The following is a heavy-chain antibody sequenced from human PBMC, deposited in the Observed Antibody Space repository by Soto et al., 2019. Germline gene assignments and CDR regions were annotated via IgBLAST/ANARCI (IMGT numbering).Heavy chain of an antibody. V-gene: IGHV1-69*13. Sequence: AVKVSCKASGGTVSSYAMSWGRLARGQGLEWMGGIIPIFGTANYAQKFQGRVTITADESTSTAYMELSSLRSEDTAVYYCARDDCISTSSYEGRTWDYTMDVWG. CDR2: IIPIFGTA. CDR3: ARDDCISTSSYEGRTWDYTMDV. D-gene: IGHD2-2*01. J-gene: IGHJ6*02. CDR1: GGTVSSYA.